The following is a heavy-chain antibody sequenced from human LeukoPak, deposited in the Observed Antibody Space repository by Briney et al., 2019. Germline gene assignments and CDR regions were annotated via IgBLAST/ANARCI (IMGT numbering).Heavy chain of an antibody. Sequence: SETLSLTCTVSGGSISSGGYYWSWIRQHPGKGLEWIGYIYYSGSTYYNPSLKSRVTISVDTSKNQSSLKLSSVTAADTAVYYCVRGDGVVVPAAIGLSYYYDGMDVWGQGTTVTVSS. CDR1: GGSISSGGYY. CDR2: IYYSGST. D-gene: IGHD2-2*02. CDR3: VRGDGVVVPAAIGLSYYYDGMDV. J-gene: IGHJ6*02. V-gene: IGHV4-31*03.